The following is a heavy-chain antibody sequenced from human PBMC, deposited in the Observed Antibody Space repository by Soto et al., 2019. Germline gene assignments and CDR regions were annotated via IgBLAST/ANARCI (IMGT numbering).Heavy chain of an antibody. J-gene: IGHJ4*02. D-gene: IGHD3-9*01. CDR3: AKGSHYDILTAYHAFDY. CDR1: GFTFNSYA. Sequence: PGGSLRLSCAASGFTFNSYAMNWVRQAQGKGLEWVSSISGGGGGTYYADSVKGRLTISRDNSKNTLYLQMNSLRAEDTALYYCAKGSHYDILTAYHAFDYWGPGTLVTVSS. V-gene: IGHV3-23*01. CDR2: ISGGGGGT.